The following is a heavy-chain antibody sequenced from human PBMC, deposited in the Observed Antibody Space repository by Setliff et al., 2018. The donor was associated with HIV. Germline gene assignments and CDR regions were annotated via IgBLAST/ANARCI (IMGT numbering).Heavy chain of an antibody. J-gene: IGHJ5*02. CDR1: GYTLAELS. V-gene: IGHV1-24*01. D-gene: IGHD4-17*01. CDR3: ASDPTTALHPPLNWFDP. Sequence: GASVKVSCKVSGYTLAELSMHWVRQAPGEGLEWMGGFDPEDGETIYAEKFQGRVTMTTDTSTSTAYMELRSLRSDDTAVYYCASDPTTALHPPLNWFDPWGQGTLVTVSS. CDR2: FDPEDGET.